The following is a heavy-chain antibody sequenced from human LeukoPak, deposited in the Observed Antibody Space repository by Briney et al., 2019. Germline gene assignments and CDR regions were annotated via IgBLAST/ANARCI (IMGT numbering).Heavy chain of an antibody. CDR1: GYTFTSYG. J-gene: IGHJ4*02. CDR2: ISAHNGNT. D-gene: IGHD3-22*01. CDR3: ARNYYDSSGYSNPFDY. V-gene: IGHV1-18*01. Sequence: ASVKVSCKASGYTFTSYGISWVRQAPGQGLEWMGWISAHNGNTNYARKLQGRVTMTTDTSTSTAYMELRSLRSDDTAVYYCARNYYDSSGYSNPFDYWGQGTLVTVSS.